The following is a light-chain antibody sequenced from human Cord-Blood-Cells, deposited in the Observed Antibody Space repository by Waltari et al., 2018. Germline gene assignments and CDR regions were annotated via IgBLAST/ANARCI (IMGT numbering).Light chain of an antibody. V-gene: IGKV3-20*01. Sequence: EIVVTQSPGTLSLSPGERATLSCRASQSVSSSYLAWYQQKPGQAPRLLIYGASSRATGIPDRFSGSGSGTDFHLTISRLEPEDFAVYYCQQYGSSPLTFGGGTKVEIK. J-gene: IGKJ4*01. CDR3: QQYGSSPLT. CDR1: QSVSSSY. CDR2: GAS.